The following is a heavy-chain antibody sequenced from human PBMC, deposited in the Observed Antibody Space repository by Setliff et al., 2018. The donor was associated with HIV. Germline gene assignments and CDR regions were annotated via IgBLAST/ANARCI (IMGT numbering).Heavy chain of an antibody. CDR3: ARDNGAGGDNDY. CDR2: INSDGSST. V-gene: IGHV3-74*01. CDR1: GATFSKDW. D-gene: IGHD2-21*02. J-gene: IGHJ4*02. Sequence: GGSLRLSCAASGATFSKDWMSWVRQAPGKGLVWVSRINSDGSSTDYADSVKGRFTISRDDARNSLYLQMNSLRAEDTAMYYCARDNGAGGDNDYWGQGTLVTVSS.